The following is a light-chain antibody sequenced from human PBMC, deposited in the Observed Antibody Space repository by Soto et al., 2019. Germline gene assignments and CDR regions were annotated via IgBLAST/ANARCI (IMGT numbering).Light chain of an antibody. CDR1: SSDVGAYKY. CDR3: TSYTISSTLRYV. Sequence: QSALTQPASVSGSPGQSITISCTGTSSDVGAYKYVSWYQQHPGKAPRLMMYDVSNRPSGVSTRFSGSKSSNTASLTISGLQAEDEADYYCTSYTISSTLRYVFGTGTKVTVL. V-gene: IGLV2-14*01. CDR2: DVS. J-gene: IGLJ1*01.